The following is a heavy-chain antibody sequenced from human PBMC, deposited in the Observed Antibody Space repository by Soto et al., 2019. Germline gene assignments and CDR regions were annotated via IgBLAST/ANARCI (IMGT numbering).Heavy chain of an antibody. CDR3: AKDRVRTPNGADSFDV. CDR2: INHHGGGA. Sequence: QVQLVQSGAEVKKPGASVKVSCKASGYAFGAYYIYWVRQAPGQGLEWMGYINHHGGGARYVQEFRDRLTITTDTPKDTAYMELRSLTSDDTAIYYCAKDRVRTPNGADSFDVWGQGTSVTVS. V-gene: IGHV1-2*02. J-gene: IGHJ3*01. D-gene: IGHD2-8*01. CDR1: GYAFGAYY.